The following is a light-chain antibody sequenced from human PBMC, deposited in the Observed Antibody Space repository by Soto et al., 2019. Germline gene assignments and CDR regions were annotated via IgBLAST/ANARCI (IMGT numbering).Light chain of an antibody. CDR2: TNH. V-gene: IGLV1-44*01. Sequence: QSVLTQPPSVSGTPGQKVSISCSGGASNLGGNPVNWYQHLPGAAPKLLIYTNHQRPSGVPDRLSGSKSGTSASLAISGLRSEDEGNFYCAAWDDSLNAVVFGGGTKVTVL. CDR1: ASNLGGNP. CDR3: AAWDDSLNAVV. J-gene: IGLJ2*01.